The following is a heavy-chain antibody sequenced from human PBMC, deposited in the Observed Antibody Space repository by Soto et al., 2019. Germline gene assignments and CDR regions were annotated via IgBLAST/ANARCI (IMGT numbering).Heavy chain of an antibody. D-gene: IGHD6-13*01. V-gene: IGHV3-30*18. CDR1: GFTFTTYG. J-gene: IGHJ6*02. CDR3: AKERMGYYYGLCV. Sequence: QVQLVESGGGVVQPGRSLRLSCAASGFTFTTYGIHWVRQAPGKGLEWVAVISSDGSKNYFADSVRGRFTISRDNSKNTVYLQINNVRAEDTAVYYCAKERMGYYYGLCVWGQGTTVVVS. CDR2: ISSDGSKN.